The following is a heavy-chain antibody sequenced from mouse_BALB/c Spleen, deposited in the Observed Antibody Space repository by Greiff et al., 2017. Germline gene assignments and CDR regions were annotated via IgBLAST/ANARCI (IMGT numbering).Heavy chain of an antibody. V-gene: IGHV5-6*01. J-gene: IGHJ4*01. CDR2: ISSGGSYT. CDR1: GFTFSSYG. Sequence: EVQVVESGGDLVKPGGSLKLSCAASGFTFSSYGMSWVRQTPDKRLEWVATISSGGSYTYYPDSVKGRFTISRDNAKNTLYLQMSSLKSEDTAMYYCARGGDGYYNYAMDYWGQGTSVTVSS. D-gene: IGHD2-3*01. CDR3: ARGGDGYYNYAMDY.